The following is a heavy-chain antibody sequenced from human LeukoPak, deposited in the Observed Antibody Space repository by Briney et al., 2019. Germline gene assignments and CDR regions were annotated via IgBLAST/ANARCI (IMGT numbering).Heavy chain of an antibody. Sequence: VASVKVSCKASGYTFTSYYMHWVRQAPGQGLEWMGIINPSGGSTSYAQKFQGRVTMTRDTSTSTVYMELGSLRSEDTAVYYCARLMGIAAAGPGGDYWGQGTLVTVSS. V-gene: IGHV1-46*01. J-gene: IGHJ4*02. CDR1: GYTFTSYY. CDR2: INPSGGST. CDR3: ARLMGIAAAGPGGDY. D-gene: IGHD6-13*01.